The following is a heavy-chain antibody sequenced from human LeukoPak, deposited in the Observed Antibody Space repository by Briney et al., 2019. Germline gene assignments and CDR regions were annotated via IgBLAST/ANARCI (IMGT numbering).Heavy chain of an antibody. CDR3: AKDTSSTYYDILTGSQGLDY. CDR1: GVTFSSYG. CDR2: ISYDGSNK. Sequence: GGSLRLSCAASGVTFSSYGMHWVRQAPGKGLEWVGVISYDGSNKYYADSVKGRFTISRDNSKNTLYLQMNSLRAEDTAVYFCAKDTSSTYYDILTGSQGLDYWGQGTLVTVSS. V-gene: IGHV3-30*18. D-gene: IGHD3-9*01. J-gene: IGHJ4*02.